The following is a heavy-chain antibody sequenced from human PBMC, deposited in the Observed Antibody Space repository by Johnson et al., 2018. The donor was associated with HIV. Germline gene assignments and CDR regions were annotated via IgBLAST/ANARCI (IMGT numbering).Heavy chain of an antibody. CDR3: ARTGVLGAFDI. V-gene: IGHV3-30*14. CDR2: ISYDGSDK. J-gene: IGHJ3*02. Sequence: QVQLVESGGGVVQPGRSLRLSCAASGFTFSSYAMHWVRQAPAKGLEWVAVISYDGSDKYYAASVKGRFTISRDSSKNTLYLQMGSLRTEDMAVYYCARTGVLGAFDIWGQGTMVTVSS. D-gene: IGHD2-8*02. CDR1: GFTFSSYA.